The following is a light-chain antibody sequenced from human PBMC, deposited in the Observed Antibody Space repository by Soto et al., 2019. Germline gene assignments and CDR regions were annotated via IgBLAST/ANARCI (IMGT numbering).Light chain of an antibody. Sequence: QSVLTQPASVSGSPGQSITISCTGTSSDVGSYNLVAWYQQHPGKVPKLMIYEVNKRSSGVSTRFTGSKSGNTASLTISGLQAEDEADYYCCSFAGRTTLVFGGGTKVTVL. J-gene: IGLJ2*01. V-gene: IGLV2-23*02. CDR2: EVN. CDR1: SSDVGSYNL. CDR3: CSFAGRTTLV.